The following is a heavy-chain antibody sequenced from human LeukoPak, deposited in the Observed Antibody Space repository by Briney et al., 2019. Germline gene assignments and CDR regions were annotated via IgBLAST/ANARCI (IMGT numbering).Heavy chain of an antibody. CDR1: GGSISNSVGFY. D-gene: IGHD2-15*01. V-gene: IGHV4-31*02. Sequence: PSQTLSLTCTVSGGSISNSVGFYWSWIRQHPGDGLGWIGFISYRGSTYYTPSLKSRVSMSVDTSRTQFSLSMTSVTDEDTAVYYCARISQSSGGFYYWGQGTLVTVSS. J-gene: IGHJ4*02. CDR2: ISYRGST. CDR3: ARISQSSGGFYY.